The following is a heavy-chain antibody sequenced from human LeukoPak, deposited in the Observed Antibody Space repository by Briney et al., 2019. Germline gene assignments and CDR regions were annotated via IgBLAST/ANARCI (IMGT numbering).Heavy chain of an antibody. Sequence: PGGGLRLSCASSVFTFRRYDMNWVREAPGKGLEWGSFISSSMISIHYADSVQGRVTISGDNARNILYLQMNSLRAEDTAVYYCARVYDVLTGGFDHWGQGALVTVSS. V-gene: IGHV3-21*01. CDR1: VFTFRRYD. CDR3: ARVYDVLTGGFDH. D-gene: IGHD3-9*01. J-gene: IGHJ4*02. CDR2: ISSSMISI.